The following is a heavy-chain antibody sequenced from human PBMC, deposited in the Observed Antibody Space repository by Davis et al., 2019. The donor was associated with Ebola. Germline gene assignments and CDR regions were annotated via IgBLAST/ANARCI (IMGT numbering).Heavy chain of an antibody. CDR2: IDYTGST. V-gene: IGHV4-59*08. D-gene: IGHD3-22*01. CDR1: GGSIISHY. J-gene: IGHJ4*02. CDR3: ARSPSAFDSRVYYDS. Sequence: SEILSLTCNVSGGSIISHYWSWIRQPPGKGLEWLGYIDYTGSTHHNPSLKGRLTISTHTSKNEFSLRLSSVTAADTAIYYCARSPSAFDSRVYYDSWGQGTLVIVSS.